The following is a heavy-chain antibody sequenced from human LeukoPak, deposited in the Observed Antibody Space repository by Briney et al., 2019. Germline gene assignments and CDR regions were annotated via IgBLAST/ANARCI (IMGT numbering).Heavy chain of an antibody. V-gene: IGHV4-59*01. CDR1: GGSISSYY. CDR2: IYYSGST. J-gene: IGHJ3*02. CDR3: ARSQDAFDI. Sequence: SETLSLTCTVSGGSISSYYWSWIRQPPGKGLEWIGDIYYSGSTNYSPSLKSRVIISVDTSKNQFSLNLSSVTAADTAVYYCARSQDAFDIWGQGTMVTVSS.